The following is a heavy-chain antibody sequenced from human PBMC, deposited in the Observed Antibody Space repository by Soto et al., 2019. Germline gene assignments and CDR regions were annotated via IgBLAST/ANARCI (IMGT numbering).Heavy chain of an antibody. CDR3: ARHSLIVTRPDY. CDR2: ISNSGNT. V-gene: IGHV4-39*01. Sequence: QLQLQESGPGLVKPSETLSLTCTVSGGSISSSRYHWGWIRQSPGKGLEWIGSISNSGNTYYNPSLRRRVTFAVDTSKNQFALGLSSVTAADTAVFYCARHSLIVTRPDYWGQGTLATVSS. J-gene: IGHJ4*02. D-gene: IGHD6-6*01. CDR1: GGSISSSRYH.